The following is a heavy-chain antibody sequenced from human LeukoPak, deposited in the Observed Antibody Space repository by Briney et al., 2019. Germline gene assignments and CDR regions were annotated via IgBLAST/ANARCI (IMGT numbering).Heavy chain of an antibody. CDR2: IYYSGST. J-gene: IGHJ4*02. D-gene: IGHD3-22*01. CDR1: GGSISSSSYY. Sequence: SGTLSLTCTVSGGSISSSSYYWGWIRQPPGKGLEWIGSIYYSGSTYYNPSLKSRVTISVDTSKNQFSLKLSSVTAADTAVYYCARTGHDSSDYYYLDYWGQGTLVTVSS. V-gene: IGHV4-39*01. CDR3: ARTGHDSSDYYYLDY.